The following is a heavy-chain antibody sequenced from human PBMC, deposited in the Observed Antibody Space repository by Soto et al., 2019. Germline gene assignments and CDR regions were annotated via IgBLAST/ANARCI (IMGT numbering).Heavy chain of an antibody. CDR3: AHKGGRGAAMDV. V-gene: IGHV2-5*02. CDR1: GFSLSTSGVG. D-gene: IGHD2-15*01. J-gene: IGHJ6*02. Sequence: QITLKESGPALVEPTQTLTLTCTFSGFSLSTSGVGVAWIRQPPGKALEWLALIYWDDDKRYSPSLKSRLTTTKNTSKNQVVLTMTNMDPVDTATYYCAHKGGRGAAMDVWGQGTTVTVSS. CDR2: IYWDDDK.